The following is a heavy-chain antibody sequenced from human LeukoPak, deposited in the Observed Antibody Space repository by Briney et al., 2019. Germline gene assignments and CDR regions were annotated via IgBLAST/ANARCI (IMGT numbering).Heavy chain of an antibody. CDR2: IRSEAYGGTT. Sequence: GGSLSLSCTAAGSSIGDHAMSWRRQAPGKGQEWVGLIRSEAYGGTTEYAASLKGRLTISRDDSKSIAYLQMDSLNTEDTAVYYCTGVGFYYYYMDVWGKGTTVTVSS. CDR1: GSSIGDHA. D-gene: IGHD3-16*01. CDR3: TGVGFYYYYMDV. J-gene: IGHJ6*03. V-gene: IGHV3-49*03.